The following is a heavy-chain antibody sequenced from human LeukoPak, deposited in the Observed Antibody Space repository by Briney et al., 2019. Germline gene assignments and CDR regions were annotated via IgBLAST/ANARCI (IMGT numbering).Heavy chain of an antibody. D-gene: IGHD3-9*01. J-gene: IGHJ3*02. CDR1: GFTFSDYE. CDR3: ARDRSDYDILTGYFSDAFDI. CDR2: ISIGGSYI. Sequence: TGGSLRLSCAASGFTFSDYEMNWVRQAPGKGLEWVSYISIGGSYIYYADSVKGRFTISRDNAKNSLYLQMNSLRAEDTAVYYCARDRSDYDILTGYFSDAFDIWGQGTMVTVSS. V-gene: IGHV3-21*05.